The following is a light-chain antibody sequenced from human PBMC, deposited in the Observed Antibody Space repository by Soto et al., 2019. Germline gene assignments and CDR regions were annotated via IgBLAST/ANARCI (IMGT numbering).Light chain of an antibody. V-gene: IGKV1-5*01. CDR2: DAS. CDR3: QHYNNYSGA. Sequence: DIQMTQSTSTLSASVGDRVTITCRASQSISIWLAWYQQKPGTAPKLLISDASTLMSGVPSRFSGSGSGTDFTLTITNLQPTDFASYYGQHYNNYSGAFGQGTKVEIK. J-gene: IGKJ1*01. CDR1: QSISIW.